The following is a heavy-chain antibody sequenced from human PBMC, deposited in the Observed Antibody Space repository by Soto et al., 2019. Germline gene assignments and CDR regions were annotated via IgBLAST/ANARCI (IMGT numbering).Heavy chain of an antibody. D-gene: IGHD1-26*01. V-gene: IGHV4-4*07. CDR2: IYSSGSS. CDR3: ARAKGGSSLAFDI. J-gene: IGHJ3*02. Sequence: QVQLQESGPGLVKPSETLSLTCIVSGGSVSGYYWNWIRQPAGKGLEWIGRIYSSGSSNHNPSLKSRITMSVDTSKNQFSLKLRSLTAAHTAVYYCARAKGGSSLAFDIWGQGTMVIVSS. CDR1: GGSVSGYY.